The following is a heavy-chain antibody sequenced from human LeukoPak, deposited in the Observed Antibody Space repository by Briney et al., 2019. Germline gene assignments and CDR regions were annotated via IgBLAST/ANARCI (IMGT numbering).Heavy chain of an antibody. CDR3: AKADYPFDY. CDR2: ISYDGSNK. V-gene: IGHV3-30*18. D-gene: IGHD4-11*01. J-gene: IGHJ4*02. CDR1: GFTFSSYG. Sequence: GGSLRLSCAASGFTFSSYGMHWVRQAPGKGLEWVAVISYDGSNKYYADFVKGRFTISRDNSKNTLYLQMNSLRAEDTAVYYCAKADYPFDYWGQGTLVTVSS.